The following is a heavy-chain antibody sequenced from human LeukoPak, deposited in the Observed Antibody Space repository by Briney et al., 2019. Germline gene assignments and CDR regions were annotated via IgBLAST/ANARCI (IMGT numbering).Heavy chain of an antibody. CDR2: ISSSGTTI. J-gene: IGHJ3*02. CDR3: AKEPYYDSSGYYVGNAFDI. V-gene: IGHV3-11*01. Sequence: GGSLRLSCAASGFTFSDYYMSWIRQAPGKGLEWVSYISSSGTTIYFADSVKGRFTISRDNSKNTLYLQMNSLRAEDTAVYYCAKEPYYDSSGYYVGNAFDIWGQGTMVTVSS. CDR1: GFTFSDYY. D-gene: IGHD3-22*01.